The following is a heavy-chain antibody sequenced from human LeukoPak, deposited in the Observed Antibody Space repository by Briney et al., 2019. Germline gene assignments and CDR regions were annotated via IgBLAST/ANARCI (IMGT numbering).Heavy chain of an antibody. D-gene: IGHD3-3*01. V-gene: IGHV3-15*01. J-gene: IGHJ4*02. CDR3: TTDHRTISGVVTPDY. CDR2: IKIKSDDETT. CDR1: GLIFTNAW. Sequence: GGSLRLSCEASGLIFTNAWMSWVRQAPGKGLEWVGRIKIKSDDETTDYAAPVRGRFTVSRDDSKNTVYLQMNSLKTEDTAVYYCTTDHRTISGVVTPDYWGQGTLVTVSS.